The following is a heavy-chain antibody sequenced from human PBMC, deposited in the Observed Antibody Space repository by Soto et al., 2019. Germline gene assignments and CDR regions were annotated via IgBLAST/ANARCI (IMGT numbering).Heavy chain of an antibody. V-gene: IGHV4-39*01. CDR1: GGSVSSSGYY. D-gene: IGHD6-13*01. Sequence: SETLSLTCTVSGGSVSSSGYYWGWIRQPPGKGLEWIASIYHSGSTYYNPSLKSRVTISVDTSKNQFSLKLSSVTAADTAVYYCARHAAAAALHLLDYWGQGTQVTVS. CDR3: ARHAAAAALHLLDY. J-gene: IGHJ4*02. CDR2: IYHSGST.